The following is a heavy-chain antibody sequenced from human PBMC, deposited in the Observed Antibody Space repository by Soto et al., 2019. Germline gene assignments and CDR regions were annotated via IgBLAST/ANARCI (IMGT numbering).Heavy chain of an antibody. D-gene: IGHD6-19*01. V-gene: IGHV3-30*18. CDR2: ISYDGSNK. CDR3: AKDTLLVGIAVAGELDP. J-gene: IGHJ5*02. Sequence: GGSLRLSCAASGFTFSSYGMHWVRQAPGKGLEWVAVISYDGSNKYYADSVKGRFTISRDNSKNTLYLQMNSLRAEDTAVYYCAKDTLLVGIAVAGELDPWGQGTLVTVSS. CDR1: GFTFSSYG.